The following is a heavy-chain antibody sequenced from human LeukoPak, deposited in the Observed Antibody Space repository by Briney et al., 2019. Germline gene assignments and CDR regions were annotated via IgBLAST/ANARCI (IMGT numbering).Heavy chain of an antibody. V-gene: IGHV3-74*01. Sequence: PGGSLRLSCATSGFTFGRYWMHWVRHAPGKGLEWVSYSDTEGSMTSYADSVKGRFTISRDNAKNTLYLEMHSLRVEDTAIYYCAREGSYLNPGGSYYLHWLDPWGQGTLVTVSS. CDR3: AREGSYLNPGGSYYLHWLDP. CDR1: GFTFGRYW. J-gene: IGHJ5*02. CDR2: SDTEGSMT. D-gene: IGHD3-22*01.